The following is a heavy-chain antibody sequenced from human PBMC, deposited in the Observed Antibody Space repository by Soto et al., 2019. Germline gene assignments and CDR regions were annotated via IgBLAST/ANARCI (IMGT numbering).Heavy chain of an antibody. Sequence: QVQLVQSGAEVKKPGSSVKVSCKASGGTFSSYTISWVRQAPGQGLEWMGGIIPIFGTANYAQRFQGRVTITADESTSTAYMELSSLRSEDAAVYYCAKQGESSGSYYYGMDVWGQRTTVIVSS. CDR2: IIPIFGTA. CDR3: AKQGESSGSYYYGMDV. D-gene: IGHD3-22*01. V-gene: IGHV1-69*12. J-gene: IGHJ6*02. CDR1: GGTFSSYT.